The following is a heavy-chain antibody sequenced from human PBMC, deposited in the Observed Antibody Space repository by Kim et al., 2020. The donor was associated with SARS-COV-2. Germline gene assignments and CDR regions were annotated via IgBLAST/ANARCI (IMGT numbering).Heavy chain of an antibody. J-gene: IGHJ4*02. CDR2: VNSDGGST. CDR3: TTLTIATPVDY. Sequence: GGSLRLSCAASGFTFSSYWMHWVRQAPGKGLVWVSHVNSDGGSTSYADSVKGRFTVSRDNAKNTVYLQMNSLRAEDTAVYYCTTLTIATPVDYWGQGTL. CDR1: GFTFSSYW. V-gene: IGHV3-74*01. D-gene: IGHD2-15*01.